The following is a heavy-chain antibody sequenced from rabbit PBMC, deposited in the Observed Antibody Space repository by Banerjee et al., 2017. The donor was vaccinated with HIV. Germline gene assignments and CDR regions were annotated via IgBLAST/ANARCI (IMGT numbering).Heavy chain of an antibody. D-gene: IGHD4-1*01. CDR1: GFSFSNGYW. CDR2: IYVGSDNP. V-gene: IGHV1S45*01. J-gene: IGHJ4*01. CDR3: ARDGGSGWGAPYYFNL. Sequence: QEHLEESGGDLVKPEGSLTLTCTASGFSFSNGYWICWVRQAPGKGLEWVACIYVGSDNPYYATWAKGRFTISKASSTMVTLQMTSLTAADTATYFCARDGGSGWGAPYYFNLWGPGTLVTVS.